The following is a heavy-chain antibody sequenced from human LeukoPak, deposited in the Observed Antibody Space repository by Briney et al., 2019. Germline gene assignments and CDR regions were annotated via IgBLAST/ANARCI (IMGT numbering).Heavy chain of an antibody. Sequence: SETLSLTCTVSGGSISSSSYYWGWIRQPPGKGLEWIGSIYYSGSTYYNPSLKSRVTISVDTSKNQFSLKLSSVTAADTAVYYCARDDLDIGWELSTTRHFDYWGQGTLVTVSS. CDR2: IYYSGST. CDR1: GGSISSSSYY. J-gene: IGHJ4*02. V-gene: IGHV4-39*07. D-gene: IGHD1-26*01. CDR3: ARDDLDIGWELSTTRHFDY.